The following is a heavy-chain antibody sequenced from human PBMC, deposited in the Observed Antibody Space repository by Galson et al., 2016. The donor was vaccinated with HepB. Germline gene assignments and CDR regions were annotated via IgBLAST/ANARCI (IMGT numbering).Heavy chain of an antibody. V-gene: IGHV3-13*01. D-gene: IGHD3-3*02. CDR2: IGAAGDT. CDR3: AREVFTVVDSIYYYYGMDV. CDR1: GFTFGNYD. Sequence: SLRLSCAASGFTFGNYDMHWVRQATGKGLEWVSAIGAAGDTYYPGSVKGRFTISRENAKNSLFLQMNSLRAGDTAVYYCAREVFTVVDSIYYYYGMDVWGQGTTVTVSS. J-gene: IGHJ6*02.